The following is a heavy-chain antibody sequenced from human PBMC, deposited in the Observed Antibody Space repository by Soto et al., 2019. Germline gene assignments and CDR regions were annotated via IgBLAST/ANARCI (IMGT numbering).Heavy chain of an antibody. CDR1: GFTFSSYA. CDR2: ISGSGGST. CDR3: AKDRDFQQWLVPLYFDY. Sequence: VGSLRLSCAASGFTFSSYAMSWVRQAPGKGLEWVSAISGSGGSTYYADSVKGRFTISRDNSKNTLYLQMNSLRAEDTAVYYCAKDRDFQQWLVPLYFDYWGQGTLVTVSS. D-gene: IGHD6-19*01. J-gene: IGHJ4*02. V-gene: IGHV3-23*01.